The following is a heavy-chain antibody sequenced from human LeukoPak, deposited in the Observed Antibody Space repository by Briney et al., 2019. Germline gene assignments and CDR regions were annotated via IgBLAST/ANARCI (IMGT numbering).Heavy chain of an antibody. D-gene: IGHD3-22*01. CDR2: ITRSSSYI. J-gene: IGHJ2*01. CDR1: GFTFSSYS. Sequence: GGSLRLSCGASGFTFSSYSMNWVRQAPGKGLEWVSSITRSSSYIYYADSVKGRFTISRDNSKNTLYLQMNSLRAEDTAVYYCATEEVTMIARYFDLWGRGTLVTVSS. V-gene: IGHV3-21*04. CDR3: ATEEVTMIARYFDL.